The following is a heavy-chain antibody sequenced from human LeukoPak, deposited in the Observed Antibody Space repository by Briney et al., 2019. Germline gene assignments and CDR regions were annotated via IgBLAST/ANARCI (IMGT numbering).Heavy chain of an antibody. V-gene: IGHV1-18*01. CDR1: GYTFTSYG. D-gene: IGHD4-11*01. J-gene: IGHJ4*02. CDR3: AIGDLTTVTSFDY. CDR2: ISAYNGNT. Sequence: GASVKVSCKASGYTFTSYGISWVRQAPGQGLEWMGWISAYNGNTNYAQKLQGRVTMTTDTSTSTAYVELRSLRSDDTAVYYCAIGDLTTVTSFDYWGQGTLVTVSS.